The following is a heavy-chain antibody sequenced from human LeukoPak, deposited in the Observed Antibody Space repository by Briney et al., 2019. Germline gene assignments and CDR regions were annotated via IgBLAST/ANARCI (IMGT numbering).Heavy chain of an antibody. D-gene: IGHD2-2*01. V-gene: IGHV4-34*01. Sequence: SETLSLTCAVYGGSFSGYYWSWIRQPPGKGLEWIGEINHSGSTNYNPSLKSRVTISVDTSKNQFSLKLSSVTAADTAVYYCARGATLGRECSSTSCYNWFDPWGQGTLVTVSS. CDR3: ARGATLGRECSSTSCYNWFDP. J-gene: IGHJ5*02. CDR1: GGSFSGYY. CDR2: INHSGST.